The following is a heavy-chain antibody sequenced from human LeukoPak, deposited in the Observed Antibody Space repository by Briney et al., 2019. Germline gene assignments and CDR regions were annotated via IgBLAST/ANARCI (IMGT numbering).Heavy chain of an antibody. CDR3: ARDRDSSGSWEVNFDY. D-gene: IGHD6-13*01. CDR1: GFTFSSYW. J-gene: IGHJ4*02. CDR2: IKHDGGEK. V-gene: IGHV3-7*01. Sequence: GGSLRLSCAASGFTFSSYWMSWVRQAPGKGLEWVASIKHDGGEKYYVDSVKGRFTISRDDTKNSLYLQMNSLRAEDTAVYYCARDRDSSGSWEVNFDYWDQGTLVTDSS.